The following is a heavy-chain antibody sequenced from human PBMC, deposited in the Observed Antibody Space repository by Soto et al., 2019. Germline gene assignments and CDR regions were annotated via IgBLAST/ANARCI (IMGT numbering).Heavy chain of an antibody. CDR1: GFTFGSYG. V-gene: IGHV3-30*18. CDR2: ISYDGSNK. Sequence: QVQLVESGGGVVQPGRSLRLSCAASGFTFGSYGMHWVRQAPGKGLEWVAVISYDGSNKYYADSVKGRFTISRDNSKNTLYLQMNSLRAEDTAVYYCAKDFEWLRPTFQGYGMDVWGQGTTVTVSS. J-gene: IGHJ6*02. CDR3: AKDFEWLRPTFQGYGMDV. D-gene: IGHD5-12*01.